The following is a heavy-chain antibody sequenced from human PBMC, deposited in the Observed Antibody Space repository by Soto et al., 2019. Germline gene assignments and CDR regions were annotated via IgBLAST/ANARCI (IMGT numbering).Heavy chain of an antibody. J-gene: IGHJ6*02. CDR2: IYYSGST. V-gene: IGHV4-59*01. CDR1: GGSISSYY. Sequence: SETLSLTCTVSGGSISSYYWSWIRQPPGKGLEWIGYIYYSGSTNYYPSLKSRVTISVDTSKNQFSLKLSSVTAADTAVYYCARGPYYYYGMDVWGQGTTVTVSS. CDR3: ARGPYYYYGMDV.